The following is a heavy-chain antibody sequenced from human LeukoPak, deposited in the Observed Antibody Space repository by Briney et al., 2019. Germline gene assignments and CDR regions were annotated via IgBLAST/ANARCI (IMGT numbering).Heavy chain of an antibody. CDR2: LSGSGEKT. D-gene: IGHD2-2*01. J-gene: IGHJ4*02. V-gene: IGHV3-23*01. CDR3: AKDVVVVPAAISDHYPAADYFDY. CDR1: GFTFNKYA. Sequence: PGGSLRLSCAASGFTFNKYAMSWVRQAPEKGLEWVSSLSGSGEKTYYADSVKGRFSISRDNSKNTLYLQMNSLRAEDTAVYYCAKDVVVVPAAISDHYPAADYFDYWGQGTLVTVSS.